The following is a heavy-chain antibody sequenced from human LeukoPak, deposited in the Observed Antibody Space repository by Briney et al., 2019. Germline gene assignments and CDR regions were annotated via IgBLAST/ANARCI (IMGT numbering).Heavy chain of an antibody. CDR1: GYTFTGYY. Sequence: ASVKVSCKASGYTFTGYYMHWVRQAPGQGLESMGWINPNSGGTNYAQKFQGRVTMTRDTSISTAYMELSRLRSDDTAVYYCARDRVPYSSSCSDYWGQGTLVTVSS. V-gene: IGHV1-2*02. J-gene: IGHJ4*02. CDR2: INPNSGGT. D-gene: IGHD6-13*01. CDR3: ARDRVPYSSSCSDY.